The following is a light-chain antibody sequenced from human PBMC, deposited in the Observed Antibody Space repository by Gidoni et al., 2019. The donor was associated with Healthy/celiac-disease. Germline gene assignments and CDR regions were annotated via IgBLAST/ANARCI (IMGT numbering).Light chain of an antibody. CDR2: KAS. CDR1: QSISSW. CDR3: QQYNSYSEYT. Sequence: DIQMTQSPSTRSAAVGDRVTITCRASQSISSWLAWYQQKPGKAPKLLIYKASSLESGVPSRFSGSGSGTEFTLTISSLQPDDFATYYCQQYNSYSEYTFGQGTKLEIK. V-gene: IGKV1-5*03. J-gene: IGKJ2*01.